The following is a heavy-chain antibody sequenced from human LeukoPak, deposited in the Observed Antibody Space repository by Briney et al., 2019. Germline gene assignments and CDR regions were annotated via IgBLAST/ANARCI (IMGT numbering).Heavy chain of an antibody. D-gene: IGHD6-19*01. V-gene: IGHV3-9*01. CDR3: AKALSGWYDLNWFDP. Sequence: GGSLRLSCAASGFTFDDYAMHWVRHAPGKGLEWVSGISWNSGSIVYADSVKGRFNISRDNAKNSLYLQMNSLRAEDTALYYCAKALSGWYDLNWFDPWGQGTLVTVSS. CDR2: ISWNSGSI. J-gene: IGHJ5*02. CDR1: GFTFDDYA.